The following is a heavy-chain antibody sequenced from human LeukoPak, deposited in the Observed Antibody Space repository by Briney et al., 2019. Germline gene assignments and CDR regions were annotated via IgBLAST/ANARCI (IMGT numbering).Heavy chain of an antibody. CDR3: AREGIAARPWFDP. V-gene: IGHV4-61*02. D-gene: IGHD6-13*01. CDR2: IHTSGST. Sequence: PSETLSLTCNVSGDSITSGTYYWSWIRQPAGKGLEWIGRIHTSGSTNQNPSLKGRVTISVDTSKNQFSLKLSSVTAADTAVYYCAREGIAARPWFDPWGQGTLVTVSS. CDR1: GDSITSGTYY. J-gene: IGHJ5*02.